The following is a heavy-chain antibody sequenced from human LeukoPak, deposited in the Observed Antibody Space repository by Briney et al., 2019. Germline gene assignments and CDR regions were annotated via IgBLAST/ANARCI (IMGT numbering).Heavy chain of an antibody. V-gene: IGHV4-39*01. CDR2: IHYSGDT. Sequence: SETLSLTCTVSGGSTSSSNYYWGWIRQPPGKGLEWIGGIHYSGDTYYNPSLKSRVTISVDTSKNQFSLKLSSVTAADTAVYYCARLGAGPTYYDFWSGYSSFYFDYWGQGTLVTVSS. CDR1: GGSTSSSNYY. D-gene: IGHD3-3*01. CDR3: ARLGAGPTYYDFWSGYSSFYFDY. J-gene: IGHJ4*02.